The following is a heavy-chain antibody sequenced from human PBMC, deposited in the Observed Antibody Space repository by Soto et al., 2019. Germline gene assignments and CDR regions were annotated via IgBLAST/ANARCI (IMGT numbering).Heavy chain of an antibody. D-gene: IGHD6-13*01. J-gene: IGHJ5*02. CDR3: ARHPERIAQIGWFDP. CDR2: ISSSSSTT. V-gene: IGHV3-48*01. Sequence: GGSLRLSCAASGLTFSSCSMNWVRQAPGKGLEWVSYISSSSSTTYYADSVKGRFTISRDNAKNSLYLQMNSLRAEDTAVYYCARHPERIAQIGWFDPWGQGTLVTVSS. CDR1: GLTFSSCS.